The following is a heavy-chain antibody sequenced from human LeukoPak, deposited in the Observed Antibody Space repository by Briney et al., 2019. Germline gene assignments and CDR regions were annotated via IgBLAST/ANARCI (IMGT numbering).Heavy chain of an antibody. CDR2: IYYSGST. J-gene: IGHJ4*02. V-gene: IGHV4-59*08. CDR1: GGSISSYY. Sequence: SETLSLTCTVSGGSISSYYWSWIRQPPGKGLEWIGYIYYSGSTNYNPSLKSRDTISVDTSKNQFSLKLSSVTAADTAVYYCARQGDVGATLLDYWGQGTLVTVSS. D-gene: IGHD1-26*01. CDR3: ARQGDVGATLLDY.